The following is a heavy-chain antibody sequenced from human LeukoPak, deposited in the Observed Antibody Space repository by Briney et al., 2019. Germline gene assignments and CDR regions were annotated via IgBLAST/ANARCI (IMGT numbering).Heavy chain of an antibody. CDR1: GGSMSSYY. CDR3: ARRQDYDFWSGSSNWFDP. D-gene: IGHD3-3*01. Sequence: SETLSLTCTVSGGSMSSYYWSWIRQPPGKGLEWIGEINHSGSTNYNPSLKSRVTISVDTSKNQFSLKLSSVTTADTAVYYCARRQDYDFWSGSSNWFDPWGQGTLVTVSS. CDR2: INHSGST. J-gene: IGHJ5*02. V-gene: IGHV4-34*01.